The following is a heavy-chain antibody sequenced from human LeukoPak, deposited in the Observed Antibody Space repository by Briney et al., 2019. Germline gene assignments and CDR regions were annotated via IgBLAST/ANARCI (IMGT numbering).Heavy chain of an antibody. CDR1: GFIFSNYG. CDR2: VRYDESNK. D-gene: IGHD6-19*01. CDR3: ATMQWLEGVDWFDP. V-gene: IGHV3-30*02. J-gene: IGHJ5*02. Sequence: GGSLRLSCAASGFIFSNYGMHWVRQAPGKGLEWVAFVRYDESNKFYADSVKGRFTISRDNSKNILFLQMNSLRAEDTAVYYCATMQWLEGVDWFDPWGQGTLVTVSS.